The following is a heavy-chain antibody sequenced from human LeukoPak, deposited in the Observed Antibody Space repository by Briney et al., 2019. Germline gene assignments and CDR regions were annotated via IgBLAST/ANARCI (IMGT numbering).Heavy chain of an antibody. V-gene: IGHV3-23*01. J-gene: IGHJ4*02. Sequence: GGSLRLSCAVSGITLSNYGMSWVRQAPGKGLEWVAGISGSGGGTKYADSVKGRFTISRDNSKNTLFLQMTSLRAEDTAVYYCAKDLVYAIYGVKTFDYWGQGTLVTVSS. CDR3: AKDLVYAIYGVKTFDY. D-gene: IGHD2-8*01. CDR1: GITLSNYG. CDR2: ISGSGGGT.